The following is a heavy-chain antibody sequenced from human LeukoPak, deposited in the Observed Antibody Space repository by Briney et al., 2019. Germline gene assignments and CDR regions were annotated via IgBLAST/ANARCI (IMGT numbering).Heavy chain of an antibody. J-gene: IGHJ3*02. CDR3: ASSARRFLEWSNDAFDI. V-gene: IGHV1-8*01. CDR2: MNPNSGNT. CDR1: GYTFTSYD. D-gene: IGHD3-3*01. Sequence: ASVKVSCKASGYTFTSYDINWVRQATGQGVEWMGWMNPNSGNTGYAQKFQGRATMTRNTSISTAYMELSSLRSEDTAVYYCASSARRFLEWSNDAFDIWGQGTMVTVSS.